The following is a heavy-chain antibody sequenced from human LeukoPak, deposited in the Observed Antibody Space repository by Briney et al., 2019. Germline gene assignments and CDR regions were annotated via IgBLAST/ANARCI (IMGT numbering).Heavy chain of an antibody. Sequence: WASVKVSCMASGYTFTSYGISWVRQAPGQGLEWMGWISAYNGNTNYAQKLQGRVTMTTDTSTSTAYMELRSLRSDDTAVYYCARDEYFYCSSTSCYLASFDYWGQGTLVTVSS. V-gene: IGHV1-18*04. CDR1: GYTFTSYG. D-gene: IGHD2-2*01. CDR3: ARDEYFYCSSTSCYLASFDY. J-gene: IGHJ4*02. CDR2: ISAYNGNT.